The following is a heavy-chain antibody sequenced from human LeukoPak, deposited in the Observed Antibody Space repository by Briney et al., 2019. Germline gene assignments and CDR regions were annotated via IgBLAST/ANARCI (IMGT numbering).Heavy chain of an antibody. CDR1: GGTFSSYA. D-gene: IGHD3-22*01. Sequence: ASVKVSCKASGGTFSSYAISWVRQAPGQGLEWMGGIVPIFGTANHAQKFQGRVTITADESTSTAYMELSSLRSEDTAVYYCARDRPAGEDSSGYYYPFDYWGQGTLVTVSS. CDR2: IVPIFGTA. CDR3: ARDRPAGEDSSGYYYPFDY. V-gene: IGHV1-69*13. J-gene: IGHJ4*02.